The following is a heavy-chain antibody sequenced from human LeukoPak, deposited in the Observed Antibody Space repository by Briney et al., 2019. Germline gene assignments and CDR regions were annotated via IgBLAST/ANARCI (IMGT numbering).Heavy chain of an antibody. CDR3: ARERNCGGDCYSSWFDL. CDR1: GGSFSGYY. CDR2: INHSGST. J-gene: IGHJ5*02. D-gene: IGHD2-21*02. V-gene: IGHV4-34*09. Sequence: PSETLSLTCAVYGGSFSGYYWSWIRQPPGKGLEWIGEINHSGSTFYNPSLKSRVTILLDTSKNQFSLKLSSVTAADTAVYYCARERNCGGDCYSSWFDLWGQGTLVTVSS.